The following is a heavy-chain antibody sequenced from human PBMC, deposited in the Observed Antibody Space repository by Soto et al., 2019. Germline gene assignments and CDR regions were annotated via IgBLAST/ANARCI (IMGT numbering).Heavy chain of an antibody. D-gene: IGHD5-12*01. CDR3: AKDQRRSRVATIGGYYYYGMDV. Sequence: GSLRLSCAASGFTFSSYAMSWVRQAPGKGLEWVSAISGSGGSTYYADSVKGRFTISRDNSKNTLYLQMNSLRAEDTAVYYCAKDQRRSRVATIGGYYYYGMDVWGQGTTVTVSS. CDR1: GFTFSSYA. V-gene: IGHV3-23*01. J-gene: IGHJ6*02. CDR2: ISGSGGST.